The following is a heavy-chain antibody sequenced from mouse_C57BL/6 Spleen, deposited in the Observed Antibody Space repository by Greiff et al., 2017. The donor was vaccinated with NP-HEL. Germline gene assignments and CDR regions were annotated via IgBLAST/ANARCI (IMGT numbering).Heavy chain of an antibody. D-gene: IGHD3-2*02. CDR1: GFTFSDYY. CDR2: ISNGGGST. Sequence: EVKVEESGGGLVQPGGSLKLSCAASGFTFSDYYMYWVRQTPEKRLEWVAYISNGGGSTYYPDTVKGRFTISRDNAKNTLYLQMSRLKSEDTAMYYCARDSSGYGAMDYWGQGTSVTVSS. J-gene: IGHJ4*01. CDR3: ARDSSGYGAMDY. V-gene: IGHV5-12*01.